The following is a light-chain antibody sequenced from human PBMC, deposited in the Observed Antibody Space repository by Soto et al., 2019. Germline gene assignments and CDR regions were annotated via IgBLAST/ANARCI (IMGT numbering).Light chain of an antibody. CDR3: SSYTSSSPLKV. CDR2: DVS. V-gene: IGLV2-14*01. Sequence: QSVLTQPASVSGSPGQSLTISCTGTSSDVGGYNYVSWYQQHPGKAPKLMIYDVSNRPSGVSNRFSGSKSGNTASLTISGLQAENEADYYCSSYTSSSPLKVFGTGTKVTVL. CDR1: SSDVGGYNY. J-gene: IGLJ1*01.